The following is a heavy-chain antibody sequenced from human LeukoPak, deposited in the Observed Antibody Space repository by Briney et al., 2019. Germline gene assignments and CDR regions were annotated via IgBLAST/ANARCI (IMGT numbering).Heavy chain of an antibody. J-gene: IGHJ4*01. CDR1: GFSSND. Sequence: GGSLRLSCVASGFSSNDMSWVRQALGKGLEWVSVIYSGDSTYYADSVKGRFTISRDISKNTLYLQMNSLRPEDTAVYHCARDLWDATGYWGQGALVTVSS. V-gene: IGHV3-66*02. CDR2: IYSGDST. CDR3: ARDLWDATGY. D-gene: IGHD3-3*01.